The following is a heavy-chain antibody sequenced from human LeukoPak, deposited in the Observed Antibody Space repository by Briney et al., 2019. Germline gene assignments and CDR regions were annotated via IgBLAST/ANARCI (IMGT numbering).Heavy chain of an antibody. D-gene: IGHD3-22*01. V-gene: IGHV1-46*01. Sequence: ASVKVSCKASGYTFTGYYMHWVRQAPGQGLEWMGIINPSGGSTSYAQKFQGRVTMTRDTSTSTVYMELSSLRSEDTAVYYCARVATMIVVVTPIDAFDIWGPGTMVTVSS. CDR3: ARVATMIVVVTPIDAFDI. J-gene: IGHJ3*02. CDR1: GYTFTGYY. CDR2: INPSGGST.